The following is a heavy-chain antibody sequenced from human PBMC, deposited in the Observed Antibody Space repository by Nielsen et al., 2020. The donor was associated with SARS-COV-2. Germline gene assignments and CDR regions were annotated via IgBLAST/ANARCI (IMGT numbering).Heavy chain of an antibody. D-gene: IGHD3-3*01. CDR3: AREHFDYDFWSGSFLGEGYYYGMDV. Sequence: GESLKISCAASGFTFSSYSMNWVRQAPGKGLEWVSSISSSSSYIYYADSVKGRFTISRDNAKNSLYLQMNSLRAEDTAVYYCAREHFDYDFWSGSFLGEGYYYGMDVWGQGTTVTVSS. CDR1: GFTFSSYS. V-gene: IGHV3-21*01. J-gene: IGHJ6*02. CDR2: ISSSSSYI.